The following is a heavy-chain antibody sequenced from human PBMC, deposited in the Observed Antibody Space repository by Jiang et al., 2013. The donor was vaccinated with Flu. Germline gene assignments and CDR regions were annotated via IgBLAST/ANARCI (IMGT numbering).Heavy chain of an antibody. CDR3: ARVLDSSSSGYYYGMDV. CDR2: IYYSGST. Sequence: GPGLVKPSETLSLTCTVSGGSISSYYWSWIRQPPGKGLEWIGYIYYSGSTNYNPSLKSRVTISVDTSKNQFSLKLSSVTAADTAVYYCARVLDSSSSGYYYGMDVWGQGTTVTVSS. CDR1: GGSISSYY. J-gene: IGHJ6*02. V-gene: IGHV4-59*01. D-gene: IGHD6-6*01.